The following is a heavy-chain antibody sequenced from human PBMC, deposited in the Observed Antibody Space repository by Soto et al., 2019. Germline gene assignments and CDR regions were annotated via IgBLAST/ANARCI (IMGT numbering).Heavy chain of an antibody. CDR3: AKDYFSVVATMSYNWFDP. CDR2: ISYDGSNK. CDR1: GFTFSSYG. D-gene: IGHD5-12*01. V-gene: IGHV3-30*18. Sequence: GGSLRLSCAASGFTFSSYGMHWVRQAPGKGLEWVAVISYDGSNKYYADSVKGRFTISRDNSKNTLYLQMNSLRAEDTAVYYYAKDYFSVVATMSYNWFDPWGQGTLVTVSS. J-gene: IGHJ5*02.